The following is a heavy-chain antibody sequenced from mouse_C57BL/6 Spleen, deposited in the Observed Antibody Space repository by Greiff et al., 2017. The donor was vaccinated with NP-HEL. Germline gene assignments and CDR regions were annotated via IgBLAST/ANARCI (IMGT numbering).Heavy chain of an antibody. D-gene: IGHD2-4*01. CDR2: IYPGDGDT. J-gene: IGHJ1*03. CDR1: GYAFSSSW. CDR3: ARNYDYDWYFDV. Sequence: LQESGPELVKPGASVKISCKASGYAFSSSWMNWVKQRPGKGLEWIGRIYPGDGDTNYNGKFKGKATLTADKSSSTAYMQLSSLTSEDSAVYFCARNYDYDWYFDVWGTGTTVTVSS. V-gene: IGHV1-82*01.